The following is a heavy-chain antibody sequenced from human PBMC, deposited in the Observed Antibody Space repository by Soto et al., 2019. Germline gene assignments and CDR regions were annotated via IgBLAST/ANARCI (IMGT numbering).Heavy chain of an antibody. CDR1: GYTFTSYY. Sequence: QVQLVQSGAEVKKPGASVKVSCKASGYTFTSYYMHWVRQAPGQGLEWMGIINPSGGSTSYAQKFQGRVTMTRDTSTSTVYMELRSLRSEDTSVYYCARDTERYCSGGSCYSGSNWYFDLWGRGTLVTVSS. J-gene: IGHJ2*01. D-gene: IGHD2-15*01. V-gene: IGHV1-46*03. CDR2: INPSGGST. CDR3: ARDTERYCSGGSCYSGSNWYFDL.